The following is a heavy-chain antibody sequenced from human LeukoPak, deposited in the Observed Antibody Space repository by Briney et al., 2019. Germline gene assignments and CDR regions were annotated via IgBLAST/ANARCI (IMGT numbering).Heavy chain of an antibody. CDR3: ARGRNIEMTSMSGGSHY. CDR2: LNPNSGDT. CDR1: GYTFTDYY. D-gene: IGHD5-24*01. Sequence: ASVKVSCKASGYTFTDYYMHWVRQAPGQGLEWMGWLNPNSGDTNYAQKFQGRVSMTRDTSISTAYMDLSDLRSDDTAVYYCARGRNIEMTSMSGGSHYWGQGTLVTVSS. V-gene: IGHV1-2*02. J-gene: IGHJ4*02.